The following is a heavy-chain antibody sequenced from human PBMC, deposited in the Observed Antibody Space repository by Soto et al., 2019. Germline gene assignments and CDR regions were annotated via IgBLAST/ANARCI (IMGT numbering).Heavy chain of an antibody. CDR3: AKDKSPKQALDAFDI. D-gene: IGHD6-13*01. CDR2: ISGSGGSA. CDR1: GFTFSSYA. V-gene: IGHV3-23*01. Sequence: VGSLRLSCAASGFTFSSYAMSWVRQAPGKGLEWVSAISGSGGSAYYADSVKGRFTISRDNSKNTLYLQMNSLRAEDTAVYYCAKDKSPKQALDAFDIWGQGTMVTVSS. J-gene: IGHJ3*02.